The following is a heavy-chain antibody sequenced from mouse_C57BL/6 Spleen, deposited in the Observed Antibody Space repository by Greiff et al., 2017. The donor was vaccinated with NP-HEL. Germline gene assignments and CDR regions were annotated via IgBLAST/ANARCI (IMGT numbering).Heavy chain of an antibody. D-gene: IGHD1-1*01. J-gene: IGHJ2*01. Sequence: VQLQQSGAELVKPGASVKLSCKASGYTFTEYTIHWVKQRSGQGLEWIGWFYPGSGSIKYNEKFKDKATLTADKSSSTVYMELSRLTSEDSAVYFCARHEGPSYYYGSGYYFDYWGQGTTLTVSS. CDR2: FYPGSGSI. V-gene: IGHV1-62-2*01. CDR1: GYTFTEYT. CDR3: ARHEGPSYYYGSGYYFDY.